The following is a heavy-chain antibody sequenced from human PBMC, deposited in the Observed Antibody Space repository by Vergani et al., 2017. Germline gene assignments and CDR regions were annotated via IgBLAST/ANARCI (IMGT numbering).Heavy chain of an antibody. J-gene: IGHJ4*02. D-gene: IGHD3-10*01. V-gene: IGHV1-46*01. CDR1: GYTFTNYY. Sequence: QVLLVQSGAEVKKPGASVRVSCKTSGYTFTNYYIHWVRQAPGQGLEWMGIINPSGGSTTYAQQFQGRLTMTRDTSTSTVYMDLSNLRSEDTAVYYCARDLGGSGSSPLDYWGQGTLVTVSS. CDR2: INPSGGST. CDR3: ARDLGGSGSSPLDY.